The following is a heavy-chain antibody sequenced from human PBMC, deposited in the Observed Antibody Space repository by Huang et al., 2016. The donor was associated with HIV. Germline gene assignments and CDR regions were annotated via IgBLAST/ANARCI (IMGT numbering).Heavy chain of an antibody. J-gene: IGHJ4*02. CDR2: LNPKNGAT. Sequence: QVQLVQSGAEVKTPGASVKVSCQPSGYTFADYFLHWVRQAPGQGLEWMAWLNPKNGATNYAQKFLGRVTVTGDTSINTAYMEFSGLTSDDTANYYCTRDGVAPDEEFDYWGQGTLIIVSS. D-gene: IGHD5-12*01. CDR3: TRDGVAPDEEFDY. V-gene: IGHV1-2*02. CDR1: GYTFADYF.